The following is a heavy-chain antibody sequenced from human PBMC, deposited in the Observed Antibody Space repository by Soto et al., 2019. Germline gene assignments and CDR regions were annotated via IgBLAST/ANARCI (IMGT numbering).Heavy chain of an antibody. J-gene: IGHJ5*02. CDR1: GYTFTGYY. D-gene: IGHD1-7*01. V-gene: IGHV1-2*02. CDR3: ARVFSDWNYSLWFDP. CDR2: INPNSGGT. Sequence: ASVKVSCKASGYTFTGYYMHWVRQAPGQGLEWMGWINPNSGGTNYAQKFQGRVTMTRDTSISTAYMELSRLRSDDTAVYYCARVFSDWNYSLWFDPWGQGTLVTVSS.